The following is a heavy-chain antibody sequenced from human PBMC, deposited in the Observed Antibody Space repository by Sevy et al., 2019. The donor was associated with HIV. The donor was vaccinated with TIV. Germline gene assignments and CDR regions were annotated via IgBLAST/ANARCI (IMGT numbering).Heavy chain of an antibody. CDR1: GYTFTSYG. CDR2: MSAYNGNT. V-gene: IGHV1-18*01. D-gene: IGHD6-13*01. CDR3: ARMIAAAPPLDY. Sequence: ASVKVSCKASGYTFTSYGISWVRQAPGQGLEWMGWMSAYNGNTNYAQKLQGRVTMTTDTSTSTAYMELRSLRSDDTAVYYCARMIAAAPPLDYWGQGTLVTVSS. J-gene: IGHJ4*02.